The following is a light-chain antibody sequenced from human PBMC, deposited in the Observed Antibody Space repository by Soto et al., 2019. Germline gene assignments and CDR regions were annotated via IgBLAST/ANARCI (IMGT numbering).Light chain of an antibody. CDR1: NIESKS. CDR2: DDR. Sequence: SYELAQPPSVSVAPGQTARIPCGGDNIESKSVSWYQQMPGQAPVLVVRDDRDRHSGIPERSSGSNSGNTASLTISRVEAGDDADYYCPVSETNSDQYVFGTGTKVTVL. J-gene: IGLJ1*01. CDR3: PVSETNSDQYV. V-gene: IGLV3-21*02.